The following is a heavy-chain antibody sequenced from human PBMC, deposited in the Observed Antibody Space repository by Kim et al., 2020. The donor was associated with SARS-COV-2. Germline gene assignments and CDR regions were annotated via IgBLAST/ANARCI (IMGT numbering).Heavy chain of an antibody. V-gene: IGHV3-30*18. Sequence: GGSLRLSCAASGFTFSSYGMHWVRQAPGKGLEWVAVISYDGSNKYYADSVKGRFTISRDNSKNTLYLQMNSLRAEDTAVYYCAKDNYGERRGYYYYGMDVWGQGTTVTVSS. J-gene: IGHJ6*02. D-gene: IGHD4-17*01. CDR1: GFTFSSYG. CDR2: ISYDGSNK. CDR3: AKDNYGERRGYYYYGMDV.